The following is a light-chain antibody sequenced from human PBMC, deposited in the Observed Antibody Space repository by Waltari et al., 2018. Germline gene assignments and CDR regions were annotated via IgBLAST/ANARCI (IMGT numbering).Light chain of an antibody. V-gene: IGLV3-25*03. J-gene: IGLJ2*01. CDR2: QDD. CDR1: SFPNQL. CDR3: QSADTTGTFPLV. Sequence: SFELTQPPSVSVSPGQTARIPCPGDSFPNQLFFWHQPRPGQAPVVVIFQDDKRPSGVPGRFSGSTSGTTATLTISGVQAEDEAIYYCQSADTTGTFPLVFGGGTTLTVL.